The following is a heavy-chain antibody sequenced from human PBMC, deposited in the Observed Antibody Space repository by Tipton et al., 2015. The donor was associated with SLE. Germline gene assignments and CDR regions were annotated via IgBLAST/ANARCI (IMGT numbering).Heavy chain of an antibody. CDR2: VYRTGKN. CDR1: GASISNGYF. Sequence: TLSLTCTVSGASISNGYFWGWIRQPPGKGLEFIGSVYRTGKNYYNPSLKSRVTISVDTSKNEFSLKLNSVTAADTAVYYCARGSRWFDDFWSGYPLGNWFDPWGQGTLVTVSS. V-gene: IGHV4-38-2*02. J-gene: IGHJ5*02. D-gene: IGHD3-3*01. CDR3: ARGSRWFDDFWSGYPLGNWFDP.